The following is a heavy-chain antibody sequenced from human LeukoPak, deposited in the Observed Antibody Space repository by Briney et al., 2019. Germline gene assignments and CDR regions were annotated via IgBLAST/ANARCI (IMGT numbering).Heavy chain of an antibody. D-gene: IGHD4-11*01. CDR1: GVSLRGYY. CDR2: VNHEGDS. J-gene: IGHJ6*03. CDR3: ARGSNYVSDYYLDV. V-gene: IGHV4-34*01. Sequence: SETLSLTCAVYGVSLRGYYWSWIRQSPEKGLEWIGEVNHEGDSIYSPSLKSRLTVSVAMSKTQFSLNLRSVTAADTAVYFCARGSNYVSDYYLDVWGKGTTVIVSS.